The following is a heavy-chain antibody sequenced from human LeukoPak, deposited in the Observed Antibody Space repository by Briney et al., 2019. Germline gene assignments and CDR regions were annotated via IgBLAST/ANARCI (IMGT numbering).Heavy chain of an antibody. CDR2: IASGFQT. D-gene: IGHD3-3*01. Sequence: GGSLRLSCTASGFTLGSHDMHWVRQTTGEGLQWVAAIASGFQTFYADSVKGRFTISRDNSKNTLYLQMNSLRAEDTAVYYCARDGGGARTYYDFWSGYHNMYYFDYWGQGTLVTVSS. J-gene: IGHJ4*02. V-gene: IGHV3-13*01. CDR3: ARDGGGARTYYDFWSGYHNMYYFDY. CDR1: GFTLGSHD.